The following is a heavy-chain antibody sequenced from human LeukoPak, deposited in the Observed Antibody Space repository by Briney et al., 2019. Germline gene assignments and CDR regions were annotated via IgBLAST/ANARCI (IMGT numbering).Heavy chain of an antibody. CDR1: GFSLSTSGVG. CDR3: AHYHMVAPRA. CDR2: IEWDDDK. J-gene: IGHJ5*02. Sequence: SGPTLVHPTRPRTLTCNFSGFSLSTSGVGVGWIGQPPEKDLEWLALIEWDDDKSYNPSLNSRLTITKDTSKNQVVLTMTNMDPVDTATYYCAHYHMVAPRAWGQGTLVTVSS. D-gene: IGHD2-21*01. V-gene: IGHV2-5*02.